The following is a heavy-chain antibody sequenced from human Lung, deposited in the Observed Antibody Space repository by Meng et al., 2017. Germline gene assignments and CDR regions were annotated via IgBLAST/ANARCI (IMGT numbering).Heavy chain of an antibody. CDR2: IIPVLGIA. J-gene: IGHJ4*02. D-gene: IGHD2-2*01. CDR1: GGTFTTYT. V-gene: IGHV1-69*10. Sequence: QVQLVQSGAEVKKPGSSVKVSCKASGGTFTTYTFNWVRQAPGHGLDWMGQIIPVLGIANYAQKFQGRVTITADKSTSTDYMELSSLTHDDTAIYFCATEYCGSTSCYVDFWGQGTLVTVSS. CDR3: ATEYCGSTSCYVDF.